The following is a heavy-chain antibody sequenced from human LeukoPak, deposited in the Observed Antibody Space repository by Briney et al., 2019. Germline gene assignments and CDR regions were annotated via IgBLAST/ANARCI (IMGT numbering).Heavy chain of an antibody. CDR2: INHSGST. V-gene: IGHV4-34*01. D-gene: IGHD3-3*01. CDR3: ARGRGPPAYDFWSGKLGVWFDP. J-gene: IGHJ5*02. Sequence: KSSETLSLTCAVYGGSFSGYYWSWIRQPPGKGLEWIGEINHSGSTNYNPSLESRVTISVDTSKNQFSLKLSSVTAADTAVYYCARGRGPPAYDFWSGKLGVWFDPWGQGTLVTVSS. CDR1: GGSFSGYY.